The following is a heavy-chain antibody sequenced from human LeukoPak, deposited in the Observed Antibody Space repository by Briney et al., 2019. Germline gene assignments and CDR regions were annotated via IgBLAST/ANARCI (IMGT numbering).Heavy chain of an antibody. D-gene: IGHD2/OR15-2a*01. V-gene: IGHV3-30-3*01. J-gene: IGHJ3*02. CDR1: GFTFSGYA. Sequence: PGGSLRLSRAASGFTFSGYAMHWVRQAPGKGLDWVAVISYDGSSKYYADSVKGRFTISRDNSKNTLYLQMNSLRAEDTAVYYCARVPGNDYFGAFDIWGQGTMVTVSS. CDR2: ISYDGSSK. CDR3: ARVPGNDYFGAFDI.